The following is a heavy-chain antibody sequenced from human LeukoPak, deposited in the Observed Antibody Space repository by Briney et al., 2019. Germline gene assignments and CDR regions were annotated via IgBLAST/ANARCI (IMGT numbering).Heavy chain of an antibody. V-gene: IGHV4-39*06. D-gene: IGHD3-22*01. J-gene: IGHJ4*02. Sequence: SETLSLTCSVSGGSIRSTTYYWGWIRQPPGKGLEWIGSIYYSGNTYYSPSLMSRVTISVDTSKNQFPLKLSSVTAADTAVYYCARDGYIYDSSGYYSLDYWGQGTLVTVSS. CDR2: IYYSGNT. CDR3: ARDGYIYDSSGYYSLDY. CDR1: GGSIRSTTYY.